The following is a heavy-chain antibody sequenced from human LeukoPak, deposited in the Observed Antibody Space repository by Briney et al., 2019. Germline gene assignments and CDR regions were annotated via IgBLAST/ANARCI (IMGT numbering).Heavy chain of an antibody. V-gene: IGHV4-34*01. CDR1: GGSFSGYY. J-gene: IGHJ4*02. CDR2: INHSGST. Sequence: PSETLSLTCAVYGGSFSGYYWSWIRQPPGKGLEWIGEINHSGSTNYNPSLKSRVTISVDTSKNQFSLKLGSVTAADTAVYYCQSRFLEWLLDYWGQGTLVTVSS. CDR3: QSRFLEWLLDY. D-gene: IGHD3-3*01.